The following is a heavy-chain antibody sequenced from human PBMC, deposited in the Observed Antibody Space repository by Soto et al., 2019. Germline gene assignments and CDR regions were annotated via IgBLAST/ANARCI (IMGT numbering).Heavy chain of an antibody. V-gene: IGHV1-18*01. CDR3: ARPWLRSLSYYYYGMDV. CDR2: ISAYNGNT. CDR1: GYTFTSYG. D-gene: IGHD5-12*01. J-gene: IGHJ6*02. Sequence: AAVKVSCKASGYTFTSYGISWVRQAPGQGLEWMGWISAYNGNTNYAQKLQGRVTMTTDTSTSTAYMELRSLRSDDTAVYYCARPWLRSLSYYYYGMDVWGQGTTVTVSS.